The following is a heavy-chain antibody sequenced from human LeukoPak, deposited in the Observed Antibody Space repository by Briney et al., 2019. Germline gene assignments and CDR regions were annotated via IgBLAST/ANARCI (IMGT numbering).Heavy chain of an antibody. V-gene: IGHV3-53*01. CDR1: GFTFSNNR. Sequence: GGSLRLSCAASGFTFSNNRMSWVRQAPGKGLEWVSVIYSDGTAYYADSVKGRFTISRDNSKSTVYLQMKSLRADDTAVYYCVRDLTWGQGTLVTVSS. CDR2: IYSDGTA. J-gene: IGHJ5*02. CDR3: VRDLT.